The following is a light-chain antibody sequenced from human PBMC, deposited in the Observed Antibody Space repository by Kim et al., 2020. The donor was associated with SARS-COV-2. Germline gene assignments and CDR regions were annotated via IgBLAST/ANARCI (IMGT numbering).Light chain of an antibody. Sequence: GQGVTISCSGTSSNIGNNYVYWYRQLPGTAPNLLMYRNDQRPSGVPDRFSGSKSGTSASLAISGLRSEDEADYYCSTWDESLNARVFGGGTQLTVL. CDR1: SSNIGNNY. J-gene: IGLJ3*02. CDR2: RND. V-gene: IGLV1-47*01. CDR3: STWDESLNARV.